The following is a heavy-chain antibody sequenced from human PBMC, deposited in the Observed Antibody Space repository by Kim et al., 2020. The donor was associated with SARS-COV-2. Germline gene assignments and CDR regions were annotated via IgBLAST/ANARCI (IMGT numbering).Heavy chain of an antibody. CDR1: GFTFSSYA. J-gene: IGHJ4*02. CDR3: AKDLYDSSGYYYG. D-gene: IGHD3-22*01. Sequence: GGSLRLFCAASGFTFSSYAMSWVRQAPGKGLEWVSAISGSGGSTYYADSVKGRFTISRDNSKNTLYLQMNSLRAEDTAVYYCAKDLYDSSGYYYGWGQGTLVTVSS. CDR2: ISGSGGST. V-gene: IGHV3-23*01.